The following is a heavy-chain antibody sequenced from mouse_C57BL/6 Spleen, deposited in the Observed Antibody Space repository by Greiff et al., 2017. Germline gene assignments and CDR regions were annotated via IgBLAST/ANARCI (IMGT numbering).Heavy chain of an antibody. CDR1: GYTFTSYW. Sequence: QVQLQQPGAELVMPGASVKLSCKASGYTFTSYWMHWVKQRPGQGLEWIGEIDPSDSYTNYNQKFKGKSTLTVDKSSSTAYMQLSSLTSEDSAGYYCARGDDTFVWGTGTTVTVSS. J-gene: IGHJ1*03. D-gene: IGHD5-1-1*01. CDR3: ARGDDTFV. V-gene: IGHV1-69*01. CDR2: IDPSDSYT.